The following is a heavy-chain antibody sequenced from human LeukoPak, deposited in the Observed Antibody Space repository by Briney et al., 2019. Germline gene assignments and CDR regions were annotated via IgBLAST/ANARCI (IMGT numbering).Heavy chain of an antibody. Sequence: PGGSLRLSCAASGFTFSSYGMHWVRQAPGKGLEWVAVISYDGSNKYYADSVKGRFTISRDNSKNTLYLQMNSLRAEDTAVYYCAKDPHQLWFGYDYWGQGTLVTVSS. CDR1: GFTFSSYG. CDR3: AKDPHQLWFGYDY. J-gene: IGHJ4*02. V-gene: IGHV3-30*18. D-gene: IGHD3-10*01. CDR2: ISYDGSNK.